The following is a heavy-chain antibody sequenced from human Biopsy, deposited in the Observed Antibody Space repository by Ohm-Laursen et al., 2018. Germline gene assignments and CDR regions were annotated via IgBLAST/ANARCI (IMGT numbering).Heavy chain of an antibody. CDR2: IDYRGST. CDR3: ARVSRSIYDSTFDSFNI. J-gene: IGHJ3*02. V-gene: IGHV4-59*01. Sequence: SETLSLTCSVSGSSFSTYYWTWIRQPPGKGLEWIACIDYRGSTNYNPSLKSRVSISIDTSKNQLSLRLNSVTAADTAVYYCARVSRSIYDSTFDSFNIWGQGTMVTVSS. D-gene: IGHD3-22*01. CDR1: GSSFSTYY.